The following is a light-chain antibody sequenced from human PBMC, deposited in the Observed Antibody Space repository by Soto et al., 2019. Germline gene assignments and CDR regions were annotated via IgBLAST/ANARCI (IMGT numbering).Light chain of an antibody. CDR1: QSVSTY. Sequence: EIVLTQSPATLSLSPGEKATLSCRASQSVSTYLAWYQQKPGQAPRLLIYDASNRATGIPARFSGSGSGTDFTLTNSSLEPEDLAVYYCQQRSNWPLMYTFGQGTKRESK. J-gene: IGKJ2*01. CDR2: DAS. CDR3: QQRSNWPLMYT. V-gene: IGKV3-11*01.